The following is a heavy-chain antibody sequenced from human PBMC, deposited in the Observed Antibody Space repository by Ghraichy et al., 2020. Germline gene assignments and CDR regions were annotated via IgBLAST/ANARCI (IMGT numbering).Heavy chain of an antibody. CDR3: ARPMGSGDYFDY. V-gene: IGHV4-39*01. CDR1: GGSISSSSYY. D-gene: IGHD1-26*01. CDR2: IYYSGST. Sequence: SETLSLTCTVSGGSISSSSYYWGWIRQPPGKGLEWIGSIYYSGSTYYNPSLKSRVTISVDTSKNQFSLKLSSVTAADTAVYYCARPMGSGDYFDYWGQGTLVTVSS. J-gene: IGHJ4*02.